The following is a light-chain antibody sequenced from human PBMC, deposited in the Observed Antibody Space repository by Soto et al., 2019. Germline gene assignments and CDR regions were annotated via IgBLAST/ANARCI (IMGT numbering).Light chain of an antibody. J-gene: IGKJ3*01. V-gene: IGKV1-5*03. CDR2: KAS. CDR1: QTISSW. Sequence: DIQMTQSPSTLSGSVGDRVTITCRASQTISSWLAWYQQKPGKAPKLLIYKASTLKSGVPSRFSGSGSGTEFTLTISSLQPEDFPTYYCQQLNSYPLTFGPGTKVDI. CDR3: QQLNSYPLT.